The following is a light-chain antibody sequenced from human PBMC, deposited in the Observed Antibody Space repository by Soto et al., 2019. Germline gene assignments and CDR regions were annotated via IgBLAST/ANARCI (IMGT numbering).Light chain of an antibody. CDR1: QTLLHTDGYNY. J-gene: IGKJ1*01. V-gene: IGKV2-28*01. CDR2: LGS. Sequence: DVVITQSPLTLPVTPGEPASISCGSSQTLLHTDGYNYLDWYVQKPGQSPQLLIYLGSNRASGVPDRFSGSGSGTDFTLKITRVETEDVGVYYCMQSLQTPPTFGQGTKVDIK. CDR3: MQSLQTPPT.